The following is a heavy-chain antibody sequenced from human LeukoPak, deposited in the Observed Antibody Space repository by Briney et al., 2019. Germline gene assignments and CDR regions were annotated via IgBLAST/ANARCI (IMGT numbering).Heavy chain of an antibody. J-gene: IGHJ4*02. Sequence: SETLSLTCTVSGGSISSFYWSWIRQPPGKGLEWIANVYHRGTTYYNPSLKSRVTMSLDSPRDQFSLRLNSVTAADTAVYYCARWTVARFDSWGQGIFVTVSS. CDR2: VYHRGTT. V-gene: IGHV4-59*04. D-gene: IGHD3/OR15-3a*01. CDR1: GGSISSFY. CDR3: ARWTVARFDS.